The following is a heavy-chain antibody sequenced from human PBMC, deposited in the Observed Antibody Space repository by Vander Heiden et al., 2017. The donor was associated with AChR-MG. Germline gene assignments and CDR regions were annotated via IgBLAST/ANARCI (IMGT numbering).Heavy chain of an antibody. CDR1: GYTFTSYD. CDR3: ARGRRSTYYYGSGSYPIFV. D-gene: IGHD3-10*01. CDR2: MNPNSGNT. V-gene: IGHV1-8*01. Sequence: QVQLVQSGAEVKKPGASVKVSCKASGYTFTSYDINWVRQATGQGLQWMGWMNPNSGNTGYAQKFQGRVTMTRNTSISTAYMELSSLRSEETAVYYCARGRRSTYYYGSGSYPIFVWGQGTTVTVSS. J-gene: IGHJ6*02.